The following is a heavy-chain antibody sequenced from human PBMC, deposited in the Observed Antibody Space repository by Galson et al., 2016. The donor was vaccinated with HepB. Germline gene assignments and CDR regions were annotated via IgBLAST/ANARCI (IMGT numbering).Heavy chain of an antibody. J-gene: IGHJ3*02. V-gene: IGHV1-18*01. CDR3: ANTNEISYHDAFDI. CDR1: GYTFTSYG. CDR2: ISAYTGYT. Sequence: SVKVSCKASGYTFTSYGITWVRQAPGQGLEWMGWISAYTGYTNYAQKLQGRVTMTTDTSTTTAYMELRSLRSDDTAVYYCANTNEISYHDAFDIWGQGTRVTVSS. D-gene: IGHD3-3*02.